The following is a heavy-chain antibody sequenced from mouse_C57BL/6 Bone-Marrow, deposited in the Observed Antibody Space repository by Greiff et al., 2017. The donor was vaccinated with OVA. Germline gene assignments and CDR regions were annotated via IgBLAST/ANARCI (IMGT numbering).Heavy chain of an antibody. CDR2: ISDGGSYT. J-gene: IGHJ4*01. CDR1: GFTFSSYA. D-gene: IGHD1-1*01. CDR3: ARDLYYYGSSSYYAMDY. V-gene: IGHV5-4*01. Sequence: EVHLVESGGGLVKPGGSLKLSCAASGFTFSSYAMSWVRQTPEKRLEWVATISDGGSYTYYPDNVKGRFTISRDNAKNNLYLQMSHLKSEDTAMYYCARDLYYYGSSSYYAMDYWGQGTSVTVSS.